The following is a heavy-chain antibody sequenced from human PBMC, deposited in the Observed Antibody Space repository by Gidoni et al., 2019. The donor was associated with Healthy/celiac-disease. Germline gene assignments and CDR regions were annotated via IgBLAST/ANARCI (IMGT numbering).Heavy chain of an antibody. D-gene: IGHD3-16*02. Sequence: QVQLVQAGAEVTKPGASGKVSCKAEAYAFTGYYMHWVRQAPGQGLEWMGRINPNSVGTHYAQKFQGRVTMTRDTSISTAYMELSRLRSDDTAVYYCARAYVWWSYRTNWFDPWGQGTLVTVSS. CDR1: AYAFTGYY. V-gene: IGHV1-2*02. J-gene: IGHJ5*02. CDR2: INPNSVGT. CDR3: ARAYVWWSYRTNWFDP.